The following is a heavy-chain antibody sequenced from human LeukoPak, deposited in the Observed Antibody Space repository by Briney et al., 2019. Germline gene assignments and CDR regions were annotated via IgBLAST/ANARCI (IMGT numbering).Heavy chain of an antibody. Sequence: ASVKVSCKASGYTFTSYDMHWVRQAPGQGLEWMGIINPSGDSTSYAQKFQGRVTMTRDTSTSTAYMELSSLISEDTAVYYCARDFGSGGAFFCWGQGTLVTVSS. V-gene: IGHV1-46*01. J-gene: IGHJ4*02. CDR1: GYTFTSYD. CDR3: ARDFGSGGAFFC. D-gene: IGHD3-3*02. CDR2: INPSGDST.